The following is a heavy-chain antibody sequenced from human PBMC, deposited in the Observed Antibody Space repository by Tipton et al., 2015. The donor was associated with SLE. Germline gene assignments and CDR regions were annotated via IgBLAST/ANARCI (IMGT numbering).Heavy chain of an antibody. CDR1: GGSISSNTYY. CDR3: ARHRGGATEGMDV. Sequence: TLSLTCTVSGGSISSNTYYWDWIRQPPGKGLEWIGSINYSGSTYYNPSLRIRVTISVYPSKNQFSLKLSSVTAADTAVYYCARHRGGATEGMDVWGQGTTVTVSS. J-gene: IGHJ6*02. CDR2: INYSGST. D-gene: IGHD1-26*01. V-gene: IGHV4-39*01.